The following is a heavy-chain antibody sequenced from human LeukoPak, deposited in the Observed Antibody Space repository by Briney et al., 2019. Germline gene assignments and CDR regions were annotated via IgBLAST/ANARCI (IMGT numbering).Heavy chain of an antibody. CDR1: GNSFTSYW. J-gene: IGHJ4*02. V-gene: IGHV5-51*01. CDR3: VRHREVGSTFCPFDY. D-gene: IGHD2-2*01. Sequence: GESLKISCKGSGNSFTSYWIGWVRQMPGKRLEWMGIVYPGDSDTRYSPSFQGQVTISADKSISTAYLQWSSLKASDTAIYFCVRHREVGSTFCPFDYWGQGTQVTVSS. CDR2: VYPGDSDT.